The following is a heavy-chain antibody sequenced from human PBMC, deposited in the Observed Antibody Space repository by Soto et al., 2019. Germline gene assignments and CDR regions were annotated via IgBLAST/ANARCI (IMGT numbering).Heavy chain of an antibody. J-gene: IGHJ6*03. CDR3: VMVRGVRSFDYMDV. CDR2: TYYRSKWYN. Sequence: SQTLSLTCAISGDSVSSNSSAWNWIRQSPSRGLEWLGRTYYRSKWYNAYAVSLKSRIPLNPDTSKNQFSLQLNSVTPEDTAVYYCVMVRGVRSFDYMDVWGKGTTVTVSS. V-gene: IGHV6-1*01. CDR1: GDSVSSNSSA. D-gene: IGHD3-10*01.